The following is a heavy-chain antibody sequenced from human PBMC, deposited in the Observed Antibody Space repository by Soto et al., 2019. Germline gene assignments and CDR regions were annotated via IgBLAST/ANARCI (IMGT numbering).Heavy chain of an antibody. CDR2: ISYDGSNK. CDR1: GFTFSSYG. V-gene: IGHV3-30*18. CDR3: AKTFPGIAAAGTPPLFDY. D-gene: IGHD6-13*01. J-gene: IGHJ4*02. Sequence: PGGSLRLSCAASGFTFSSYGMQWVRQAPGKGLEWVAVISYDGSNKYYADSVKGRFTISRDNSKNTLYLQMNSLRAEDTAVYYCAKTFPGIAAAGTPPLFDYWGQGTLVTVSS.